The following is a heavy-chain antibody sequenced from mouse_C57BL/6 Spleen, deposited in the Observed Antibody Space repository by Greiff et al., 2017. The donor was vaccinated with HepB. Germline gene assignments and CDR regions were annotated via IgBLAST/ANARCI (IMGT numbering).Heavy chain of an antibody. CDR2: IDPSDSYT. Sequence: QVQLQQPGAELVKPGASVKLSCKASGYTFTSYWMQWVKQRPGQGLEWIGEIDPSDSYTNYNQKFKGKATLTVDTSSSTAYMQLSSLTSEDSAVYYCARGPRAMDYWGQGTSVTVSS. CDR3: ARGPRAMDY. J-gene: IGHJ4*01. V-gene: IGHV1-50*01. D-gene: IGHD3-3*01. CDR1: GYTFTSYW.